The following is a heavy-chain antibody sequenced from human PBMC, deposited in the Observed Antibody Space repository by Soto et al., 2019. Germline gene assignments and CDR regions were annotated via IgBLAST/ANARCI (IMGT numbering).Heavy chain of an antibody. CDR2: TSGSGGST. CDR1: GFTFSSYA. V-gene: IGHV3-23*01. Sequence: EVQLLESGGGLVQPGGSLRLSCAASGFTFSSYAMSWVRQAPGKGLEWVSATSGSGGSTYYADSVKGRFTISRDNSKNTLYLQMNSLRAEDTAVYYCASRGEGYDISPLDYYYYMDVWGKGTTVTVSS. D-gene: IGHD3-9*01. J-gene: IGHJ6*03. CDR3: ASRGEGYDISPLDYYYYMDV.